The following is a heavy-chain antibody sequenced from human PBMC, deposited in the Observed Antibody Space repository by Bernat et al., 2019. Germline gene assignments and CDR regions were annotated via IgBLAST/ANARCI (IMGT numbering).Heavy chain of an antibody. Sequence: EVQLVESGGGLVQPGGFLRLSCVASGFTFRSYWMNWVRQAPGKGLEWVANIKQDGSEKYYVDSVKGRFTISRDNAKNSLYLQMNSLRAEDTAVYYCAREHSYYSGLVDCWGQGTLVTVSS. CDR2: IKQDGSEK. D-gene: IGHD3-10*01. J-gene: IGHJ4*02. CDR1: GFTFRSYW. CDR3: AREHSYYSGLVDC. V-gene: IGHV3-7*01.